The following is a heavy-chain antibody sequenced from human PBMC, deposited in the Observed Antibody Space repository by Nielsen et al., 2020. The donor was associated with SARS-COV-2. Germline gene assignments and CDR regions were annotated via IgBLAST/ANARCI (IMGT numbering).Heavy chain of an antibody. CDR3: ARDFSDTAMVTATFDI. D-gene: IGHD5-18*01. CDR2: INWNGGST. CDR1: GFTFDDYG. Sequence: GEFLKISCAASGFTFDDYGMSWVRQAPGKGLEWVSGINWNGGSTGYADSVKGRFTISRDNTKNSLYLQMNSLRAEDTALYHCARDFSDTAMVTATFDIWGQGTMVTVSS. J-gene: IGHJ3*02. V-gene: IGHV3-20*01.